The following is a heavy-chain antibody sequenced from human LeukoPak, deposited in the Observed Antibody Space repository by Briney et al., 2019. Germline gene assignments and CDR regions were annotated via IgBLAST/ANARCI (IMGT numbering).Heavy chain of an antibody. J-gene: IGHJ5*02. CDR2: IYYSGST. D-gene: IGHD6-13*01. CDR3: ARQGGSSWSRSYRYSWFDP. V-gene: IGHV4-59*08. CDR1: GGSISSYY. Sequence: SETLSLTCTVSGGSISSYYWSWIRQPPGKGLEWIGYIYYSGSTNYNPSLKSRVTISVDASKNQFSLKLSSVTAADTAVYYCARQGGSSWSRSYRYSWFDPWGQGTLVTVPS.